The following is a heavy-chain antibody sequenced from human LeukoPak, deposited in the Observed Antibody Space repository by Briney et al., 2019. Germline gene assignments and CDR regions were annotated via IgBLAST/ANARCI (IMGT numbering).Heavy chain of an antibody. V-gene: IGHV1-18*01. CDR2: ISTYNGDT. J-gene: IGHJ3*02. Sequence: GASVKVSCKASGYPFTTYGIDWVRQAPEQGLEWMGWISTYNGDTNYAQKLQGRVTMTTDTSTSTAYMELRSLRSDDTAVYYCAGKSGSYLDDAFDIWGQGTMVTVSS. CDR3: AGKSGSYLDDAFDI. D-gene: IGHD1-26*01. CDR1: GYPFTTYG.